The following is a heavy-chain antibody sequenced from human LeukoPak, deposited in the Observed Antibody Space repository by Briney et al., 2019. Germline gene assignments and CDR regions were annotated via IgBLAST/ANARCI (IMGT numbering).Heavy chain of an antibody. CDR3: ARSHAVTVSYYFYGMDV. V-gene: IGHV4-39*07. CDR1: GGSISSSSYY. D-gene: IGHD3-10*01. Sequence: DPSETLSLTCTVSGGSISSSSYYWGWIRQPPGKGLEWIGSIYYSGSTYYNPSLKSRVTISIDTSKKQLSLKLSSLTAADTAVYYCARSHAVTVSYYFYGMDVWGQGTAVTVSS. CDR2: IYYSGST. J-gene: IGHJ6*02.